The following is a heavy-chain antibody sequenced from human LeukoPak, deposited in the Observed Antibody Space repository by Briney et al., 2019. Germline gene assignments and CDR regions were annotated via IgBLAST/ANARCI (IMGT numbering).Heavy chain of an antibody. CDR3: AKDANQYYLDSSGYGDY. J-gene: IGHJ4*02. Sequence: GGSLRLSCAGSGFPFSSHGMNWVRQAPGKGLEWVSGISPGGGPTYYADSVRGRFTISRDNSKNTLDLQMNSLRAEDTAVYYCAKDANQYYLDSSGYGDYWGQGILVTVSS. CDR2: ISPGGGPT. V-gene: IGHV3-23*01. D-gene: IGHD3-22*01. CDR1: GFPFSSHG.